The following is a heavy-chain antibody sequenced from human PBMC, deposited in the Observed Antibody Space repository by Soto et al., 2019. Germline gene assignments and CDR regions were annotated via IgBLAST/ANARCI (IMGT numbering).Heavy chain of an antibody. CDR2: ISVYNAYT. Sequence: QVQLVQAGAQVKKPGASVKVSCKASGYTFTSYGISWVRQAPGQGLEWMGWISVYNAYTNYAQKFQDRITLTTDTSTPTAYMELRSLRSDDTAVYYCARGLGIHFGLWGQGTPVTVSS. J-gene: IGHJ4*02. CDR3: ARGLGIHFGL. V-gene: IGHV1-18*01. D-gene: IGHD7-27*01. CDR1: GYTFTSYG.